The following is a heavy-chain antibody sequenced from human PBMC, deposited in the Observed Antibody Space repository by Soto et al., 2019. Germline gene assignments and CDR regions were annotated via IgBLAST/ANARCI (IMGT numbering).Heavy chain of an antibody. J-gene: IGHJ4*02. CDR1: GFTVSTSQ. Sequence: GGSVRLSCAASGFTVSTSQMTWVRQAPGRGLEWVSVIFIGGTTQYAESVKGRFTISRDKSENTVVLQMNSVRAEDTAVYYCAKDMVRGVIPPILDYWGQGTLVTVSS. CDR2: IFIGGTT. D-gene: IGHD3-10*01. V-gene: IGHV3-53*01. CDR3: AKDMVRGVIPPILDY.